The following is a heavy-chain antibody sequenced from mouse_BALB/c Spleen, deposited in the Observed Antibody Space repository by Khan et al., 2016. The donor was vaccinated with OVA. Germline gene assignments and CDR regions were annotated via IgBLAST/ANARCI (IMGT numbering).Heavy chain of an antibody. J-gene: IGHJ3*01. CDR3: GKGGGGDRFVY. Sequence: VQLQESGAELVRPGVSVKISCKGSGYRFTDFTIHWVKQSHAKSLEWIGVISTYYGDADYNQKFKGKATMTVDKSSSTAYMELARLTSEDSAIFSGGKGGGGDRFVYWGQGTLVTVSA. CDR2: ISTYYGDA. V-gene: IGHV1S137*01. CDR1: GYRFTDFT.